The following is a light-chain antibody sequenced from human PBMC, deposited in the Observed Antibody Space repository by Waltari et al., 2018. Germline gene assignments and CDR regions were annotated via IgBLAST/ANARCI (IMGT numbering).Light chain of an antibody. J-gene: IGLJ3*02. CDR1: RSPLGRYPL. CDR2: EVS. V-gene: IGLV2-23*02. Sequence: QSALPQPASVSGSPGPSITIPCTRLRSPLGRYPLVPWFQQHPDKAPKPLISEVSKQPSEVSNRFSGSASGNTAYLTISGLQAEDEADYYCCSSPESSTSWVFGGGTKLTVL. CDR3: CSSPESSTSWV.